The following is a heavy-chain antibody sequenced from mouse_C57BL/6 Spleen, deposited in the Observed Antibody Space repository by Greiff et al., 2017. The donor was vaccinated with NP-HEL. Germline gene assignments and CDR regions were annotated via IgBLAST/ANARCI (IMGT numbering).Heavy chain of an antibody. V-gene: IGHV14-1*01. CDR1: GFNIKDYY. J-gene: IGHJ3*01. Sequence: VQLQQSGAELVRPGASVKLSCTASGFNIKDYYMHWVKQRPEQGLEWIGRIDPEDGDTEYAPKFQGKATMTADTSSNTAYLQLSSLTSEDTAVYYCTTSRYGAFFAYWGQGTLVTVSA. CDR3: TTSRYGAFFAY. CDR2: IDPEDGDT. D-gene: IGHD1-1*02.